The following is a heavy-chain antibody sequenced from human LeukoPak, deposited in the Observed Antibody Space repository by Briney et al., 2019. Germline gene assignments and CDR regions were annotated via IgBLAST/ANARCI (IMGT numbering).Heavy chain of an antibody. CDR3: AKGQNSASGSYQYNWFDP. V-gene: IGHV3-23*01. D-gene: IGHD3-10*01. Sequence: RTGGSLRLSCAASGFTFNRYALSWVRQAPGKGLEWVASISGSGGSTYYAGSVKDRFTISRDNSNNTVFLQMNTLRAEDTAVYYCAKGQNSASGSYQYNWFDPWGQGTLVTVSS. J-gene: IGHJ5*02. CDR2: ISGSGGST. CDR1: GFTFNRYA.